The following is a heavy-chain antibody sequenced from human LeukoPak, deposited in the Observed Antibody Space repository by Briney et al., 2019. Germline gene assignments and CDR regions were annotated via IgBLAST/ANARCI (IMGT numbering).Heavy chain of an antibody. CDR2: INHSGST. Sequence: SETLSLTCAVYGGSFSGYYWSWIRQPPGKGLEWIGEINHSGSTNYNPSLKSRVTISVDTSKNQFSLKLSSGTAADTAVYYCARYLRGKSKVIDYWGQGTLVTVSS. J-gene: IGHJ4*02. V-gene: IGHV4-34*01. CDR1: GGSFSGYY. D-gene: IGHD2-2*01. CDR3: ARYLRGKSKVIDY.